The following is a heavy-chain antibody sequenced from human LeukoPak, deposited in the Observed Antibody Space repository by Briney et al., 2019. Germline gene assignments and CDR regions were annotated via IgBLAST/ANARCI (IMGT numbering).Heavy chain of an antibody. CDR1: GYTFTSYG. CDR2: ISAYNGNT. D-gene: IGHD3-10*01. V-gene: IGHV1-18*01. CDR3: ARDLELLWFGESFDY. J-gene: IGHJ4*02. Sequence: ASVKVSCKASGYTFTSYGISWVRQAPGQGLEWMGWISAYNGNTNYAQKLQGRVTITTDTSTSTAYMELRSLRSDDTAVYYCARDLELLWFGESFDYWGQGTLVTVSS.